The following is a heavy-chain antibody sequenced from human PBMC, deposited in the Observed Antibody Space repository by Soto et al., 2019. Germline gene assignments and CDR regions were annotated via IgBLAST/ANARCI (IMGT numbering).Heavy chain of an antibody. D-gene: IGHD2-2*01. V-gene: IGHV1-46*01. Sequence: ASVKVSCKASGYSVTSYYMHWVRQAPGQGLEWMGIINPNSGSTTYAQKFQGRVTMTRDTSTSTVYMELTSLTSGDTAVYYCARAGIAYCSSTTCYLYYYVMDVWGQGTTVTVSS. J-gene: IGHJ6*02. CDR3: ARAGIAYCSSTTCYLYYYVMDV. CDR2: INPNSGST. CDR1: GYSVTSYY.